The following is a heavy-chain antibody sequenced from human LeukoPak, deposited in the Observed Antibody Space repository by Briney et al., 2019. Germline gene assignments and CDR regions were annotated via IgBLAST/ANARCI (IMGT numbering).Heavy chain of an antibody. CDR2: ISGSGHDI. D-gene: IGHD2-15*01. V-gene: IGHV3-11*03. CDR3: APRVVGSAPFDY. CDR1: GFTFSDSY. Sequence: PGGSLRLSCAASGFTFSDSYMTWVRQAPGKGVEWVAYISGSGHDINYSESAKGRFTISRDNAKNTLYLQMNNLRAEDTAVYYCAPRVVGSAPFDYWGQGTLVTVSS. J-gene: IGHJ4*02.